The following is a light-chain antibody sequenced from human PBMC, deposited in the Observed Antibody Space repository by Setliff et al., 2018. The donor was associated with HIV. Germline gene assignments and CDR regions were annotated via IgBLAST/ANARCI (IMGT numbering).Light chain of an antibody. V-gene: IGLV3-21*03. CDR1: NIGSKS. J-gene: IGLJ1*01. CDR2: DDS. Sequence: SYELTQPPSVSVAPGKTARITCGGNNIGSKSGHWYQQKPGQAPVLAVSDDSDRPSGIPERFSGSNSGNTANLTISRVEAGDEADYYCQVWDSSSDLSYVFGTGTKVTVL. CDR3: QVWDSSSDLSYV.